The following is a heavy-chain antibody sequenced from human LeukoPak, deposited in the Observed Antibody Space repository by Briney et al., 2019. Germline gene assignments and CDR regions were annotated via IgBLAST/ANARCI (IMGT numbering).Heavy chain of an antibody. Sequence: GGSLRLSCAASGFTFSTYWMSWVRQAPGKGLEWVANIKQDGSEKYYVDSVKGRFIISRDNAKNSLYLQMNSLRAEDTAVYYCASRAAYSSSWSALDMWGQGTMLTVSS. J-gene: IGHJ3*02. CDR3: ASRAAYSSSWSALDM. CDR2: IKQDGSEK. D-gene: IGHD6-13*01. V-gene: IGHV3-7*01. CDR1: GFTFSTYW.